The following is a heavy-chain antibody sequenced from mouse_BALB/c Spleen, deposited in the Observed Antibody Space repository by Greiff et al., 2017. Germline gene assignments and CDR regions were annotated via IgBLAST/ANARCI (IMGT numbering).Heavy chain of an antibody. CDR3: ADYYGSSYLFAY. D-gene: IGHD1-1*01. Sequence: VKLMESGAELAKPGASVKMSCKASGYTFTSYWMHWVKQRPGQGLEWIGYINPSTGYTEYNQKFKDKATLTADKSSSTAYMQLSSLTSEDSAVYYCADYYGSSYLFAYWGQGTLVTVSA. J-gene: IGHJ3*01. CDR1: GYTFTSYW. V-gene: IGHV1-7*01. CDR2: INPSTGYT.